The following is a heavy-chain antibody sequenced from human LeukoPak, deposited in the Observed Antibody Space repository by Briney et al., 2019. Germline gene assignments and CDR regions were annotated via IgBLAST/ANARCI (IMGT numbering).Heavy chain of an antibody. CDR2: ISSSSSYI. CDR1: GFTFSSYS. Sequence: PGGSLRLSCAASGFTFSSYSMNWVRQAPGKGLEWVSSISSSSSYIYYADSVKGRFTISRDNAKNSLYLQMNSLRAEDTAVYYCARDGISDFWSGYPNAPWFDPWGQGTLVTVSS. V-gene: IGHV3-21*01. J-gene: IGHJ5*02. D-gene: IGHD3-3*01. CDR3: ARDGISDFWSGYPNAPWFDP.